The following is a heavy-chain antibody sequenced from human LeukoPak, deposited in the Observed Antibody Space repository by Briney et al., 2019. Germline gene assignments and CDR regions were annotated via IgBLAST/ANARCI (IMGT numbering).Heavy chain of an antibody. V-gene: IGHV4-39*01. CDR1: GGSISSSSYY. CDR3: ARRRYYDGSGYLE. D-gene: IGHD3-22*01. Sequence: SETLSLTCTVSGGSISSSSYYWGWIRQPPGKGLEWIGSIYYSGSTYYNPSLKSRVTISVDTSKNQFSLKLISVTAADTALYYCARRRYYDGSGYLEWGQGTLLSVSS. J-gene: IGHJ1*01. CDR2: IYYSGST.